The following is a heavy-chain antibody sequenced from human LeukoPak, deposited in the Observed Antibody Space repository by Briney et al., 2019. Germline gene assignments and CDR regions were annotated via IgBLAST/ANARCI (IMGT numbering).Heavy chain of an antibody. CDR2: IYPGDSDI. V-gene: IGHV5-51*01. Sequence: GESLKISCEGSGYSFPSHYIAWVRQMPGKGLEWMGIIYPGDSDITYRPSFQGQVTISADKSINTAYVQWSSLKASDTAIYYCARASSNHFDFWGQGTLVTVSS. J-gene: IGHJ4*02. CDR1: GYSFPSHY. CDR3: ARASSNHFDF.